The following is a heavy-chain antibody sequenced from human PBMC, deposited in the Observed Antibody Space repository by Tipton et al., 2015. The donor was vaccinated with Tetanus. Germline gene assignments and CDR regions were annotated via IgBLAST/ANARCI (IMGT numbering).Heavy chain of an antibody. Sequence: TLSLTCTVSGGSISSSSFYWGWIRQPPGKGLEWIGEIHPSGSTNYNPSLKSRVTISVDTSENQLSLKLRSVTAADTALYYCAKHGDRDTIGHHFDYWTQGTLVTVSS. J-gene: IGHJ4*02. CDR2: IHPSGST. CDR1: GGSISSSSFY. D-gene: IGHD2-21*01. V-gene: IGHV4-39*01. CDR3: AKHGDRDTIGHHFDY.